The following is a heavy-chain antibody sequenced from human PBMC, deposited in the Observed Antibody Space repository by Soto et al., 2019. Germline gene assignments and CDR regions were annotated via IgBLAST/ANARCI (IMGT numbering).Heavy chain of an antibody. V-gene: IGHV2-5*02. J-gene: IGHJ5*02. D-gene: IGHD3-16*01. CDR1: GFSLTTRGVG. Sequence: QITLKESGPTLVKPTQTLTLTCTFSGFSLTTRGVGVGWIRQPPGKALECLALIYWDDDKRYSPSLQSRLYITKDTSKNQLVLTMTNVDPVDTATYYCAHIPNYYQYDWFDPWGQGTLVSVSS. CDR2: IYWDDDK. CDR3: AHIPNYYQYDWFDP.